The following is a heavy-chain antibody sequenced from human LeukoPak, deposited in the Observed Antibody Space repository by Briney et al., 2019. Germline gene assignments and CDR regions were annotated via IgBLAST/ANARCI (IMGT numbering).Heavy chain of an antibody. CDR1: GGSISSYY. Sequence: SETLFLTCTVSGGSISSYYWSWIRQPPGKGLEWIGYIYYSGSTNYNPSLKSRVTISVDTSKNQFSLKLSSVTAADTAVYYCARDRYYYAHWGQGTLVTVSS. J-gene: IGHJ4*02. CDR3: ARDRYYYAH. CDR2: IYYSGST. V-gene: IGHV4-59*01. D-gene: IGHD1-14*01.